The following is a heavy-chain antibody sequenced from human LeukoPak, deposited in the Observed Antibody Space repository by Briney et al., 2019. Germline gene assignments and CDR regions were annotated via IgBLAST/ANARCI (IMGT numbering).Heavy chain of an antibody. CDR3: AKGHQYYYDSSGYYEGFDY. D-gene: IGHD3-22*01. CDR2: ISGSGGST. CDR1: GFTFSSYA. J-gene: IGHJ4*02. V-gene: IGHV3-23*01. Sequence: GGSLRLYCAASGFTFSSYAMSWVRQAPGKGLEWVSAISGSGGSTYYADSVKGRFTISRDNSKNTLYLQMNSPRAEDTAVYYCAKGHQYYYDSSGYYEGFDYWGQGTLVTVSS.